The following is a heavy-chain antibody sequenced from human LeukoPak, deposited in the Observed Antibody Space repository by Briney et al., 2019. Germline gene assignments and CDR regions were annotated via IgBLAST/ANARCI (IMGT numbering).Heavy chain of an antibody. D-gene: IGHD3-22*01. CDR1: GFTFSSYG. Sequence: GGSLRLSCAASGFTFSSYGMHWVRQAPGKGLEWVAVIWYDGSNKYYADSVKGRFTISRDNSKNTLYLQMNSLRAEDTAVYYCAKDGLDYYDSSGYSGLDYWGQGTLVTVSS. J-gene: IGHJ4*02. CDR2: IWYDGSNK. CDR3: AKDGLDYYDSSGYSGLDY. V-gene: IGHV3-30*02.